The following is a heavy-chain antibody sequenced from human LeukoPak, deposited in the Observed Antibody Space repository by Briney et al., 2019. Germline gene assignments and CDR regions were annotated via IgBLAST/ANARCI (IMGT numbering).Heavy chain of an antibody. CDR1: GFTFSSFG. D-gene: IGHD2-15*01. Sequence: GGSLRLSCAASGFTFSSFGMHWVRQAPGKGLEWVAIIWSDGSNEVYIESVKGRFTVSRDNSKNTLYLHMNSLRGEDTAMYFCARGCGGGPGCYILDYWGQGTLVTVSS. J-gene: IGHJ4*02. V-gene: IGHV3-33*01. CDR2: IWSDGSNE. CDR3: ARGCGGGPGCYILDY.